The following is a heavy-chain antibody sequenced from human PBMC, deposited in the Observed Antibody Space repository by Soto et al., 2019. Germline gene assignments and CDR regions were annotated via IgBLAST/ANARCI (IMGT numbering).Heavy chain of an antibody. CDR2: ISGSGGST. Sequence: PGGSLRLSCAASGFTFSSYAMSWVRQAPGKGLEWVSAISGSGGSTYYADSVKGRFTISRDNSKNTLYLQMNSLRAEDTAVYYCAKKTGYNWNCSPRTYYYYYYMDVWGKGTTVTVSS. J-gene: IGHJ6*03. CDR3: AKKTGYNWNCSPRTYYYYYYMDV. D-gene: IGHD1-7*01. V-gene: IGHV3-23*01. CDR1: GFTFSSYA.